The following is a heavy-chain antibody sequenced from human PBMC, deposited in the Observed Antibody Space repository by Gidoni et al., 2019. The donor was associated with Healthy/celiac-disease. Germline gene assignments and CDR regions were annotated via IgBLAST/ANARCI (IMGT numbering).Heavy chain of an antibody. CDR1: GGSFSGYY. CDR2: INHSGST. D-gene: IGHD3-16*02. CDR3: ARGGYDYIWGSYRQENWFDP. V-gene: IGHV4-34*01. J-gene: IGHJ5*02. Sequence: QVQLQQWGAGLLKPSETLSPTCAVYGGSFSGYYWSGIRQPPGKGLEWIGEINHSGSTNYNPSLKSRVTISVDTSKNQFSLKLSSVTAADTAVYYCARGGYDYIWGSYRQENWFDPWGQGTLVTVSS.